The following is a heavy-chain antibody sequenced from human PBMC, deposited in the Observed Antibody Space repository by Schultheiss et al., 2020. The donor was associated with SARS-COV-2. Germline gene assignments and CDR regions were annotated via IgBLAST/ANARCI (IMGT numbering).Heavy chain of an antibody. CDR3: ARLVGYCSGGTCYSGWNYFDY. D-gene: IGHD2-15*01. J-gene: IGHJ4*02. CDR1: GYSFTSYW. V-gene: IGHV5-51*01. CDR2: IYPGDSDT. Sequence: GESLKISCKGSGYSFTSYWIGWVRQMPGKGLEWMGIIYPGDSDTKYSPSFQGHVTISADRSISTAYLQWSSLKASDTAMYYCARLVGYCSGGTCYSGWNYFDYWGQGTLVTVSS.